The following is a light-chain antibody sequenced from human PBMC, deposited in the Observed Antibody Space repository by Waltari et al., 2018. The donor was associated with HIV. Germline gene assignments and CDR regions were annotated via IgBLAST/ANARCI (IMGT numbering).Light chain of an antibody. CDR1: STDIGAYNY. J-gene: IGLJ1*01. V-gene: IGLV2-14*01. CDR3: SSYTTSSTYV. CDR2: QVK. Sequence: QSALAQPASVSGSPGQSITISCTGTSTDIGAYNYVSWYQKHPDRAPKVIMYQVKSRPSGVSDRCSGSKSGNTASLTISGLQAEDEADYYCSSYTTSSTYVFGRGTTVSVL.